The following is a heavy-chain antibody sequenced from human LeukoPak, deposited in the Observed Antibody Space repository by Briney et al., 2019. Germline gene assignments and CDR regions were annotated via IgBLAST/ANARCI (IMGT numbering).Heavy chain of an antibody. CDR3: AKDGVGGSGSYPYYFDY. Sequence: GGSLRLSCAASGFTFSSYAMSWVRQAPGKGLEWVPAISGSGGSTYYADSVKGRFTISRDNSKNTLYLQMNSLRAEDTAVYYCAKDGVGGSGSYPYYFDYWGQGTLVTVSS. J-gene: IGHJ4*02. D-gene: IGHD3-10*01. CDR2: ISGSGGST. V-gene: IGHV3-23*01. CDR1: GFTFSSYA.